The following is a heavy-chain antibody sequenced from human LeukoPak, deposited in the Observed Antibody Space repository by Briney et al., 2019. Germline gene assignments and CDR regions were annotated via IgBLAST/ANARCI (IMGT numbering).Heavy chain of an antibody. CDR1: GYTFTGYY. CDR2: INPNSGGT. Sequence: GASVKVSCKAFGYTFTGYYMHWVRQAPGQGLEWMGWINPNSGGTNYAQKFQGRVTMTRDTSISTAYMELSRLRSDDTAVYYCARDLGPYYYYGMDVWGQGTTVTVSS. J-gene: IGHJ6*02. V-gene: IGHV1-2*02. CDR3: ARDLGPYYYYGMDV.